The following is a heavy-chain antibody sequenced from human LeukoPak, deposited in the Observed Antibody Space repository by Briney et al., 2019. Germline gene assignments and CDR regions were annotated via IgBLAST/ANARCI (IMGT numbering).Heavy chain of an antibody. D-gene: IGHD1-26*01. J-gene: IGHJ4*02. Sequence: GGSLRLSCAASGFNFRSYWMKWVRQAPGKGLEWVANIKEDGSKKYYVDSVKGRFTISRDNAGNSLYLQMNSLRVEDTAVYYCARGSAWERGSYDYWGQGTLVTVSS. CDR3: ARGSAWERGSYDY. V-gene: IGHV3-7*05. CDR2: IKEDGSKK. CDR1: GFNFRSYW.